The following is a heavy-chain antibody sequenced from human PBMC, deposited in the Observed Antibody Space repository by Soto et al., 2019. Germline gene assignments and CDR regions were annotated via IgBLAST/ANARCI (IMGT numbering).Heavy chain of an antibody. CDR2: ISYDGSNK. D-gene: IGHD2-2*01. V-gene: IGHV3-30*18. CDR1: GFTFSSYG. J-gene: IGHJ3*02. Sequence: QVQLVESGGGVVQPGRSLRLSCAASGFTFSSYGMHWVRQAPGKGLEGVAVISYDGSNKYYADSVKGRFTISRDNSKNTLYLQMNSLRAEDTAVYYCAKHLDCSSTSCWNYDAFDIWGQGTMVTVSS. CDR3: AKHLDCSSTSCWNYDAFDI.